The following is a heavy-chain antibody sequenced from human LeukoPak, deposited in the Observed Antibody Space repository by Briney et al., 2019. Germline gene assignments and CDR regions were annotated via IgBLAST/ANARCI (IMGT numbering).Heavy chain of an antibody. Sequence: PGESLKISCKGSGYKFNAYWIAWVRQMPGKGLEWMGIIYPDDSDTRYSPSFQGQVTISADKSVSIAYLQCSSLKASDTAMYYCARHIIPRWGSNYFDYWGQGTLVTVSS. D-gene: IGHD3-10*01. CDR2: IYPDDSDT. CDR3: ARHIIPRWGSNYFDY. J-gene: IGHJ4*02. CDR1: GYKFNAYW. V-gene: IGHV5-51*01.